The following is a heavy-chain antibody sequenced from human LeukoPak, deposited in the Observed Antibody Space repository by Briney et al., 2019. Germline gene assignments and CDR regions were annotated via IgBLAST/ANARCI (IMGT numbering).Heavy chain of an antibody. Sequence: PSETLSLTCTVSGGSVSGYYWSWIRQPPGKGLEWIGFIYYSGTTSYNPSLKSRVTISVDTSKDQFSLKLSSVTAADTAVYYCARGGGVTYYDSTGYLWYFDYWGQGTLVTVSS. V-gene: IGHV4-59*02. CDR3: ARGGGVTYYDSTGYLWYFDY. CDR2: IYYSGTT. D-gene: IGHD3-22*01. J-gene: IGHJ4*02. CDR1: GGSVSGYY.